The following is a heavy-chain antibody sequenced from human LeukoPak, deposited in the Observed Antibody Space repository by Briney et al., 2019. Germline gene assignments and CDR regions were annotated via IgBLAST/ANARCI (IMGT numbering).Heavy chain of an antibody. J-gene: IGHJ4*02. CDR3: ARGSSVAGEDYFDY. V-gene: IGHV3-66*01. CDR2: IYSGGST. Sequence: GGSLRLSCAASEFSVGSNYMTWVRQAPGKGLEWVSLIYSGGSTYYADSVKGRFTISRDNSKNTLYLQMNSLRAEDTAVYYCARGSSVAGEDYFDYWGQGTLVTVSS. D-gene: IGHD6-19*01. CDR1: EFSVGSNY.